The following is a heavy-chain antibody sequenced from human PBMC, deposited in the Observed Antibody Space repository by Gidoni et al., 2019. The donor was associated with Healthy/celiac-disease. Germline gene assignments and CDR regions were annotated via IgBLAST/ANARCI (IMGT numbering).Heavy chain of an antibody. Sequence: QVQLVESGGGVVQPGRSLRRSCSPSGFPFRSSAMHWVRPAPGKGLEWVAVISYDGSNKYYADSVKGLFTISRDNSKNTLYLQMNSLRAEDTAVYYCARESRASRYSSSWTNYFDYWGQGTLVTVSS. CDR3: ARESRASRYSSSWTNYFDY. CDR1: GFPFRSSA. D-gene: IGHD6-13*01. J-gene: IGHJ4*02. V-gene: IGHV3-30-3*01. CDR2: ISYDGSNK.